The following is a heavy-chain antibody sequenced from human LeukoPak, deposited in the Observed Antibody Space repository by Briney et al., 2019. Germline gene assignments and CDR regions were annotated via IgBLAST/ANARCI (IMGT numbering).Heavy chain of an antibody. Sequence: GGSLRLSCAASGFTVSNNYMSWVRQAPGKGLEWVSVIYSGGSTYYADSVKGRFTISRDNSKNTLYLQMNSLRAEDTAVYYCASSDESSTYYDFWSGYFYYYGMDVWGQGTTVTVSS. CDR1: GFTVSNNY. CDR2: IYSGGST. D-gene: IGHD3-3*01. J-gene: IGHJ6*02. V-gene: IGHV3-53*01. CDR3: ASSDESSTYYDFWSGYFYYYGMDV.